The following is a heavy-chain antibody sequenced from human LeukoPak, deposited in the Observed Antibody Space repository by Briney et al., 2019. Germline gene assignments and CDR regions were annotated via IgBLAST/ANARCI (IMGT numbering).Heavy chain of an antibody. CDR1: GFSFSKFG. J-gene: IGHJ4*02. CDR2: ISYDGSNK. Sequence: GRSLRLSCAASGFSFSKFGMHRVRQAPGKGLEWVAVISYDGSNKYFADSVKGRFTISRDNSKNTLYLQMNSLRAEDTAVYCCATQDGYDNSGHYGYWGQGTLVTVSS. V-gene: IGHV3-30*03. D-gene: IGHD3-22*01. CDR3: ATQDGYDNSGHYGY.